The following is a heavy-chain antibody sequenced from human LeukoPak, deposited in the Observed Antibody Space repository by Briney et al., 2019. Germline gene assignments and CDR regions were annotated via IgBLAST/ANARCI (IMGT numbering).Heavy chain of an antibody. CDR1: GYTFTSYG. CDR2: ISAYNGNT. V-gene: IGHV1-18*01. J-gene: IGHJ4*02. Sequence: ASVKVSCKASGYTFTSYGISWVRQAPGQGLEWMGWISAYNGNTNYAQKLQGRVTMTTDTSTSTAHMELRSLRSDDTAVYYCARDVMVRGAHFDYWGQGTLVTVSS. CDR3: ARDVMVRGAHFDY. D-gene: IGHD3-10*01.